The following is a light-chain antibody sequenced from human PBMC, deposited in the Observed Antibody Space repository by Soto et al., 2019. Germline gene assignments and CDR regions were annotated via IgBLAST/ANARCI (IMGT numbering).Light chain of an antibody. CDR2: GAS. CDR3: QPYGSSPDT. Sequence: EIGLTQSPGTLSLSPGERATLACRASQSVSSSYLAWYQQKPGQAPRLLIYGASIRATGIPDRFSGSGSGTDFTLTISRLEPEDFAVYLCQPYGSSPDTFGQGNKLEIK. CDR1: QSVSSSY. V-gene: IGKV3-20*01. J-gene: IGKJ2*01.